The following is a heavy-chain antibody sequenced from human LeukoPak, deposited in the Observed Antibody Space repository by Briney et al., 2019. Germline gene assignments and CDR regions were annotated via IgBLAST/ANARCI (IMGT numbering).Heavy chain of an antibody. CDR1: GGSISSHY. CDR2: MYDTVNT. CDR3: ATIKRGYPYGYFDF. D-gene: IGHD5-18*01. Sequence: SETLSLTCTVSGGSISSHYWSWVRQPPGKGLEWIGYMYDTVNTKDNPSLTSRLTLSTDTSKNQFSLRLGSVTAADTAVYYCATIKRGYPYGYFDFWGQGILVTVSS. V-gene: IGHV4-59*11. J-gene: IGHJ4*02.